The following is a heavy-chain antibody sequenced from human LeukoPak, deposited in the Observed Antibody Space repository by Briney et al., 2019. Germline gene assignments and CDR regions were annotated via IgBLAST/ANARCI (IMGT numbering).Heavy chain of an antibody. Sequence: SETLSLTCTVSGGSISSGGYYWSWIRQHPGKGLEWIGYIYYSGSTNYNPSLKSRVTISVDTSKNQFSLKLSSVTAADTAVYYCARHVPPRSLNYGGNSHPFDYWGQGTLVTVSS. J-gene: IGHJ4*02. CDR1: GGSISSGGYY. V-gene: IGHV4-61*08. CDR2: IYYSGST. CDR3: ARHVPPRSLNYGGNSHPFDY. D-gene: IGHD4-23*01.